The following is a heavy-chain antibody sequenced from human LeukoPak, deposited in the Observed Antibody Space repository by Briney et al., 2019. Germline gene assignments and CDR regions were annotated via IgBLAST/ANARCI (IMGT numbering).Heavy chain of an antibody. CDR3: ARDRSGDDDFWSRYYTNYFDP. CDR1: GFTFSSYE. J-gene: IGHJ5*02. V-gene: IGHV3-48*03. CDR2: ISSSGSTI. Sequence: GGSLRLSCAASGFTFSSYEMNWVRQAPGEGLEWVSYISSSGSTIYYADSVKGRFTISRDNAKNSLYLQMNSLRAEDTAVYYCARDRSGDDDFWSRYYTNYFDPWGQGTLVTVSS. D-gene: IGHD3-3*01.